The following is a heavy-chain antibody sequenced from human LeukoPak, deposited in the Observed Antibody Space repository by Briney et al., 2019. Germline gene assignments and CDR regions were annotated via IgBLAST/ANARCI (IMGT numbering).Heavy chain of an antibody. V-gene: IGHV1-18*01. CDR1: GYTFINYG. J-gene: IGHJ4*02. CDR2: ISAYNSAYNGNT. CDR3: ARAYDILTGYYTTFNY. D-gene: IGHD3-9*01. Sequence: ASVKVSCKASGYTFINYGITWARQAPGQGLEWMGWISAYNSAYNGNTHYAQKLQGRVTMTTDTSTNTGYMELRSLRSDDTAVYYCARAYDILTGYYTTFNYWGQGTLVTVSS.